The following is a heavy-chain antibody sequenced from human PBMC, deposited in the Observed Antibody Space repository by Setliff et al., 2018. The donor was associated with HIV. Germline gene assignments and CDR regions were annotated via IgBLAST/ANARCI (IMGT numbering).Heavy chain of an antibody. CDR2: IYYTGIT. CDR1: GGSVISYL. V-gene: IGHV4-59*02. J-gene: IGHJ6*03. CDR3: ARGDYDYYYYMD. Sequence: SETLSLTCSVSGGSVISYLWHWFRQPPGKGLEWIGYIYYTGITDYNPSLEGRLTISVDTSKNQVSLKLKSVTTADTAVYYCARGDYDYYYYMD.